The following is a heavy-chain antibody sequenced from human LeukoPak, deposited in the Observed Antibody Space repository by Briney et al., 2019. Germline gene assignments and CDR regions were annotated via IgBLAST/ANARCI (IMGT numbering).Heavy chain of an antibody. V-gene: IGHV4-59*01. Sequence: PSETLSLTCTVSGGSISSYSWSWIRQPPGKGLEWIGYIYYSGSTKYNPSLKSRVTISVDTSKNQFSLKLSSVTAADTAVYYCARGGQYYYDTLVSMDVWGKGTTVTVSS. CDR1: GGSISSYS. CDR3: ARGGQYYYDTLVSMDV. CDR2: IYYSGST. D-gene: IGHD3-22*01. J-gene: IGHJ6*03.